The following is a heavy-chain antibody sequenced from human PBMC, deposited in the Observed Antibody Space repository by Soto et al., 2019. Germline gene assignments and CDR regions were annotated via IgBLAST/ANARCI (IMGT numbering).Heavy chain of an antibody. D-gene: IGHD2-21*02. CDR3: ANDLARAVTLSYYYYGMDI. CDR2: ISYDGSNT. V-gene: IGHV3-30*18. Sequence: GGSLRLSCAASGFTFSNYGMHWVRQAPGKGMEWVAVISYDGSNTYYADSVKGRFTISRDNSKNTLYLQMNSLRAEDTAVYYCANDLARAVTLSYYYYGMDIWGQGTTVTVSS. J-gene: IGHJ6*02. CDR1: GFTFSNYG.